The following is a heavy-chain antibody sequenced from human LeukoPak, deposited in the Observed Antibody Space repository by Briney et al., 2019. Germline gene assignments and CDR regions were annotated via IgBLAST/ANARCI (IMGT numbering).Heavy chain of an antibody. CDR3: AFYYYESRGYYLDYFEY. Sequence: SVKVSCKASGRTLSNYAINWVRQAPGQGLEWMGRINTAVGTADYAQKFQGRVTGNADKSTTTAYMEVTSLRSEDTAVYYRAFYYYESRGYYLDYFEYWGQGTLVTVSS. V-gene: IGHV1-69*04. CDR2: INTAVGTA. D-gene: IGHD3-22*01. J-gene: IGHJ4*02. CDR1: GRTLSNYA.